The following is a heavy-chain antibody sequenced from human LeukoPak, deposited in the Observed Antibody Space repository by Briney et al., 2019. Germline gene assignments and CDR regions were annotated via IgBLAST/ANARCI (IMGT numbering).Heavy chain of an antibody. CDR3: ARAYSGSSRVFDY. CDR2: TYYRSKWYT. Sequence: SQTLSLTCAISGDSVSSNSAAWNWIRQSPTRGLEWLGRTYYRSKWYTNYATSVKSRIAINPDTSKNQLYLHLNSVTPEDTAVYYCARAYSGSSRVFDYWGQGTLVTVSS. V-gene: IGHV6-1*01. J-gene: IGHJ4*02. CDR1: GDSVSSNSAA. D-gene: IGHD1-26*01.